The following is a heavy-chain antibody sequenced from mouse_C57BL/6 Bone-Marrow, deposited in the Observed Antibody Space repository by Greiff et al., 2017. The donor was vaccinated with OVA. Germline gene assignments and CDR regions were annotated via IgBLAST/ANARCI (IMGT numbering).Heavy chain of an antibody. V-gene: IGHV5-4*01. Sequence: VQLKESGGGLVKPGGSLKLSCAASGFTFSSYAMSWVRQTPEKRLEWVATISDGGSYTYYPDNVKGRFTISRDNAKNNLYLQMSHLKSEDTAVYYCARDGGRAMDYWGQGTSVTVSS. CDR1: GFTFSSYA. J-gene: IGHJ4*01. CDR2: ISDGGSYT. CDR3: ARDGGRAMDY.